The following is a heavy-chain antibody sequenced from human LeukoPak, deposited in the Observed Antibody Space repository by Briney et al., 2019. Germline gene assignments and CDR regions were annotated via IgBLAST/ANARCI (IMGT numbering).Heavy chain of an antibody. J-gene: IGHJ4*02. Sequence: PSEPLSLTCTVSGGSISSHYWRWIRQPPGKGLAWIGCIYYSGSTNYNPSLKSRVTIPVDTSKNQFSLKLSSVTAADTAVYYCARAQRSSWYGSDYWGQGTLVTVSS. CDR1: GGSISSHY. V-gene: IGHV4-59*11. CDR2: IYYSGST. D-gene: IGHD6-13*01. CDR3: ARAQRSSWYGSDY.